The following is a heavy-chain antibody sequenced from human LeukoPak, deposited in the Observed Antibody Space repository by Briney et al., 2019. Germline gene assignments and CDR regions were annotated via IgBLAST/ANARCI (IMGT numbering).Heavy chain of an antibody. CDR3: ARKAAAGRGRGRWFDP. J-gene: IGHJ5*02. V-gene: IGHV4-34*01. CDR1: GGSFSGYY. Sequence: SETLSLTCAVYGGSFSGYYWSWIRQPPGKGLEWIGEINHSGSTNYNPSLKGRVTISVDTSKNQFSLKLSSVTAADTAVYYCARKAAAGRGRGRWFDPWGQGTLVTVDS. D-gene: IGHD6-13*01. CDR2: INHSGST.